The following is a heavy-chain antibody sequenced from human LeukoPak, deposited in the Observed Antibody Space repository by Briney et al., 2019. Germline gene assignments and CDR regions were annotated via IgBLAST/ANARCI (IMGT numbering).Heavy chain of an antibody. V-gene: IGHV3-7*03. J-gene: IGHJ4*02. D-gene: IGHD1-26*01. Sequence: GGSLRLSCAASGFTFSSYWMSWVRQASGKGLEWVANIKQDGSEKYYVDSVKGRFTISRDNAKNSLYLQMNSLRAEDTAVYYCSRDKIVGATNFDYWGQGTLVTVSS. CDR3: SRDKIVGATNFDY. CDR2: IKQDGSEK. CDR1: GFTFSSYW.